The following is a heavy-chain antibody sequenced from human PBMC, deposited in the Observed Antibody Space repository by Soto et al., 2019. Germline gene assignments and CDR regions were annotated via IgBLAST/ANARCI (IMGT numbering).Heavy chain of an antibody. CDR1: GYSFTTYW. CDR3: ARSYRGRNIDV. J-gene: IGHJ6*02. Sequence: GESLKISCKGSGYSFTTYWIAWVRQMPGKGLEWMGIIYPGDSDTRYSPSFQGQVIISADKSISTAYLQWSSLKASDTAMYYRARSYRGRNIDVWGQGTTVTVS. D-gene: IGHD1-26*01. CDR2: IYPGDSDT. V-gene: IGHV5-51*01.